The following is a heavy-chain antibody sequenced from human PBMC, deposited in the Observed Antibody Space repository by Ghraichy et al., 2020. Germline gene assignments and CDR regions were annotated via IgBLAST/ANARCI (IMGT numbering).Heavy chain of an antibody. V-gene: IGHV3-74*01. CDR1: GFTFSSYW. Sequence: GGSLRLSCAASGFTFSSYWMHWVRQAPGKRLVWVSRINSDGSSTSYADSVKGRFTISRDNAKNTLYLQMNSLRAEDTAVYYCARGAQYSTTKRGMDVWGQGTTVTVSS. J-gene: IGHJ6*02. CDR3: ARGAQYSTTKRGMDV. D-gene: IGHD6-6*01. CDR2: INSDGSST.